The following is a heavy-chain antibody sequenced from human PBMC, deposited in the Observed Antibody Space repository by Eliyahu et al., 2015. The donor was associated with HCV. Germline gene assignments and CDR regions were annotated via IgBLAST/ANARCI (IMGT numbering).Heavy chain of an antibody. Sequence: QVQLQQWGAGLLKPSETLSLTCAVYGGSFSGYYWSWIRQPPGKGLEWIGEIIHSGSTNYNSSLKSRVTVSVDMSKNQFSLKLSSVTAADTAVYYCARGDYYGSGTLGKWFDPWGQGTLVTVSS. V-gene: IGHV4-34*01. CDR2: IIHSGST. D-gene: IGHD3-10*01. J-gene: IGHJ5*02. CDR3: ARGDYYGSGTLGKWFDP. CDR1: GGSFSGYY.